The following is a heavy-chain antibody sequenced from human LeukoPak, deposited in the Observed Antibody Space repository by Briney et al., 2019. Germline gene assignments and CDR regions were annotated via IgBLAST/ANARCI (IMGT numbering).Heavy chain of an antibody. Sequence: PSETLSLTCTISGSSITSVSHYWGWIRPPPGQGLEWIGDIYYTGSTYYSPSLRSRVTMSVHTSENQFSLRLNSVTAVDTAVYYCARRWGNIVGVTYEYWGQGTLVTVSS. CDR1: GSSITSVSHY. V-gene: IGHV4-39*01. D-gene: IGHD3-16*01. CDR2: IYYTGST. J-gene: IGHJ4*02. CDR3: ARRWGNIVGVTYEY.